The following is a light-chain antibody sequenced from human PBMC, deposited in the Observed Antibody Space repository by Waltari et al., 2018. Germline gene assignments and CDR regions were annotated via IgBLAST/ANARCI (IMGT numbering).Light chain of an antibody. CDR2: DSF. CDR1: RDIKI. CDR3: QQYDDFPPYT. J-gene: IGKJ2*01. Sequence: DFQMTQSPSSLSASVGDRVTISCQASRDIKILNWYQQKPGKAPKLLIYDSFNLEIGVPSRFSGRGSGTHFTFTISSLQPEDVATYYCQQYDDFPPYTFGQGTKVDLK. V-gene: IGKV1-33*01.